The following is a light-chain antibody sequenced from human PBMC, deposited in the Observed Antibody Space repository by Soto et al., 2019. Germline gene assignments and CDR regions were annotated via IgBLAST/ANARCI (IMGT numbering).Light chain of an antibody. V-gene: IGKV1-9*01. CDR2: AAS. J-gene: IGKJ5*01. CDR3: QQYYSYPPIT. Sequence: IQLTQSPSSLSTSVRDRVTITCRASQGISSYLAWYQQKPGKAPKLLIYAASTLQSGVPSRFSGSGSGTDFTLTISSLQPDDFATYYCQQYYSYPPITFGQGTRLEIK. CDR1: QGISSY.